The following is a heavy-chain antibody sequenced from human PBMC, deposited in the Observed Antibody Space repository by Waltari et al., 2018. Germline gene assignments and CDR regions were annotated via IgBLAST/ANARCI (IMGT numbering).Heavy chain of an antibody. J-gene: IGHJ3*02. D-gene: IGHD2-2*01. CDR3: ATREGYCSSTSCLWAFDI. CDR1: GYTFTGYY. Sequence: QVQLVQSGAEVKKPGASVKVSCKASGYTFTGYYMHWVRQAPGQGLEWMGWINPNSGGTNYAQKLQGRVTMTRDTSISTAYMELSRLRSDDTAVYYCATREGYCSSTSCLWAFDIWGQGTMVTVSS. V-gene: IGHV1-2*02. CDR2: INPNSGGT.